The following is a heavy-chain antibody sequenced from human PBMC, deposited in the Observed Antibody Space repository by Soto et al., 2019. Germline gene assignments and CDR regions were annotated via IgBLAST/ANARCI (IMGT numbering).Heavy chain of an antibody. CDR1: GFTFSSYG. CDR3: AGGGSSSLGVSYYGMDV. CDR2: IWYDGSNK. V-gene: IGHV3-33*01. J-gene: IGHJ6*02. D-gene: IGHD6-13*01. Sequence: GSLRLSCAASGFTFSSYGMHWVRQAPGKGLEWVAVIWYDGSNKYYADSVKGRFTISRDNSKNTLYLQMNSLRAEDTAVYYCAGGGSSSLGVSYYGMDVWGQGTTVTVSS.